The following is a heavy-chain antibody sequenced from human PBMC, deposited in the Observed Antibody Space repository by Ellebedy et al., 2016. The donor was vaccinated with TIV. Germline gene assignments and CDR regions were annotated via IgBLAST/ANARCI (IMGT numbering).Heavy chain of an antibody. CDR3: ARVRAAAGMAHFDN. CDR2: IYYTGST. CDR1: GGSIRSYY. J-gene: IGHJ4*02. Sequence: MPSETLSLTCTVSGGSIRSYYWSWIRQSQGKGLNWIGYIYYTGSTNYNPSLKSRVTISVDTSKNQFSMKQRSVTAADTAVYYCARVRAAAGMAHFDNWGQGTLVTVSS. D-gene: IGHD6-13*01. V-gene: IGHV4-59*01.